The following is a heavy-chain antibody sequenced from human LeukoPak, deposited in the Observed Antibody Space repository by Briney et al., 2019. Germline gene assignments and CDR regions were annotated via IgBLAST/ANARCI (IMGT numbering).Heavy chain of an antibody. J-gene: IGHJ4*02. CDR1: GGSISSSTYY. Sequence: PSETLSLTCTVSGGSISSSTYYWGWIRQPPGKGLEWIGEINHSGSTNYNPSLKSRVTISVDTSKNQFSLKLSSVTAADTAVYYCARVDITMIVVVPRRTFDYWGQGTLVTVSS. CDR3: ARVDITMIVVVPRRTFDY. D-gene: IGHD3-22*01. CDR2: INHSGST. V-gene: IGHV4-39*07.